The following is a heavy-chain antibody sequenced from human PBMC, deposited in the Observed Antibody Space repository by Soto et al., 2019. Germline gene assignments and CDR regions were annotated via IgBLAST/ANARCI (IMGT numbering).Heavy chain of an antibody. Sequence: GWISKINGKDLEWMGITYPGDSDTRYSPSFQGQVTISADKSISTAYLQWSSLKASDTAMYYCARHSGGYASYGMDVWGQGTTVTVSS. V-gene: IGHV5-51*01. J-gene: IGHJ6*02. CDR2: TYPGDSDT. CDR3: ARHSGGYASYGMDV. D-gene: IGHD3-16*01.